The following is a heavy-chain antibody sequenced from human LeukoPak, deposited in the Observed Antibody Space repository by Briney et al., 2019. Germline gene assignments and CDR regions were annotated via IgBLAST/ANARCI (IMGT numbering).Heavy chain of an antibody. CDR2: IDHSGIT. CDR1: GGSFTNYY. D-gene: IGHD6-13*01. V-gene: IGHV4-34*01. CDR3: ARRPRGGAPAAYNWFDP. J-gene: IGHJ5*02. Sequence: SETLSLTCGVYGGSFTNYYWSWIRQPPGKGLEWIGEIDHSGITNYNSSLKSRVTISGDTSKNQFSLNLTSVTAADTAIYYCARRPRGGAPAAYNWFDPWGQGTLVSVSS.